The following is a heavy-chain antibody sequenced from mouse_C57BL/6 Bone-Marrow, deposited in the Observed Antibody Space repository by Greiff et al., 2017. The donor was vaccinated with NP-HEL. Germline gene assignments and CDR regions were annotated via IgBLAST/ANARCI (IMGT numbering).Heavy chain of an antibody. CDR1: GFTFSSYA. D-gene: IGHD1-1*01. CDR2: ISDGGSYT. J-gene: IGHJ4*01. V-gene: IGHV5-4*01. Sequence: EVQLQESGGGLVKPGGSLKLSCAASGFTFSSYAMSWVRQTPEQRLEWVATISDGGSYTYYPENVKGRSTISRDNAKNNLDLQLSHMKSEDTAMYYCARNITTGAMDYWVQGTAVTVTS. CDR3: ARNITTGAMDY.